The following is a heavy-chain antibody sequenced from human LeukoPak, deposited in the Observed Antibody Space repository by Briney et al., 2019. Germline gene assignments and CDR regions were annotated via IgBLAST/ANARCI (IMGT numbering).Heavy chain of an antibody. D-gene: IGHD3-3*01. CDR1: GFTVSTSY. Sequence: GGSLRLSCAASGFTVSTSYMNWVRQAPGKGLEWVSGSGSGGSTYYADSVKGRFTISRDNSKNTLYLQMNSLRAEDTAVYYCAKDFWSGYYPNYWGQGTLVTVSS. J-gene: IGHJ4*02. V-gene: IGHV3-53*01. CDR3: AKDFWSGYYPNY. CDR2: SGSGGST.